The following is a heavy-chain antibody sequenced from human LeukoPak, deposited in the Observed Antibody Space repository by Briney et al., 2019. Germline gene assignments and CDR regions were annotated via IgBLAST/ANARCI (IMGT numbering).Heavy chain of an antibody. CDR2: IDSSGAGT. CDR1: GFTFSRFG. CDR3: AKRVAAGYTGFDY. J-gene: IGHJ4*02. D-gene: IGHD3-16*02. V-gene: IGHV3-23*01. Sequence: PGGSLGLSCAASGFTFSRFGMSWVRQAPGKGLEWASAIDSSGAGTYYADSVKGRFTISRDNSKDTLYLQMNSLRAEDTAVYYCAKRVAAGYTGFDYWGQGTLVTVSS.